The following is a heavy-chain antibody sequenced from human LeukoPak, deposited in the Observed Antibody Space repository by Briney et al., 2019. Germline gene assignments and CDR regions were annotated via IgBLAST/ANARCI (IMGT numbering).Heavy chain of an antibody. CDR3: ARGVGSVAGTTDY. J-gene: IGHJ4*02. D-gene: IGHD6-19*01. Sequence: GGSLRLSCVASGFTFSSYSMNWVRQAPGKGLEWVSYITGSGSSTDYAPSVKGRFFISRDSAKDSLFLQMSSLRVEDTAVYYCARGVGSVAGTTDYWGQGILVTVSS. CDR2: ITGSGSST. V-gene: IGHV3-48*04. CDR1: GFTFSSYS.